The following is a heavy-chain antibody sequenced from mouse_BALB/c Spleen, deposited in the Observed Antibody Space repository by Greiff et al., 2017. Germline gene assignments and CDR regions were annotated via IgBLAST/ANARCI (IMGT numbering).Heavy chain of an antibody. CDR1: GFNIKDYY. J-gene: IGHJ4*01. Sequence: EVQLQQSGAELVRSGASVKLSCTASGFNIKDYYMHWVKQRPEQGLEWIGWIDPENGDTEYAPKFQGKATMTADTSSNTAYLQLSSLTSEDTAVYYCNACRGRYAMDYWGQGTSVTVSS. CDR2: IDPENGDT. CDR3: NACRGRYAMDY. V-gene: IGHV14-4*02.